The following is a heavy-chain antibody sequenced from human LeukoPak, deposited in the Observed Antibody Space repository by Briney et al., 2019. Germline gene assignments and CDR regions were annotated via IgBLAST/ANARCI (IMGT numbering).Heavy chain of an antibody. CDR2: INHSGST. CDR1: GGSFSGYY. D-gene: IGHD6-6*01. J-gene: IGHJ4*02. CDR3: ARGREVAARPGFDY. V-gene: IGHV4-34*01. Sequence: PSETLSLTCAVYGGSFSGYYSSWIRQPPGKGLEWIGEINHSGSTNYNPSLKSRVTISVDTSKNQFSLKLSSVTAADTAVYYCARGREVAARPGFDYWGQGTLVTVSS.